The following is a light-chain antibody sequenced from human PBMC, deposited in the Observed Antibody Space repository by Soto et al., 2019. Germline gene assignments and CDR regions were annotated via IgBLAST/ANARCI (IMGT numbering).Light chain of an antibody. CDR3: QQYGSSPIT. CDR1: QTVLTN. Sequence: EIVMTQSPATLSVSPGERATLSCRASQTVLTNLAWYQQKPGQAPRLLIYGASSRATGIPDRFSGSGSGTDFTLTISRLEPEDFAVYYCQQYGSSPITFGQGTRLEIK. V-gene: IGKV3-20*01. J-gene: IGKJ5*01. CDR2: GAS.